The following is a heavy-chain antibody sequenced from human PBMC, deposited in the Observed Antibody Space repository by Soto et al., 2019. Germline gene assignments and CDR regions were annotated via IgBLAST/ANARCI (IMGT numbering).Heavy chain of an antibody. V-gene: IGHV4-30-4*01. J-gene: IGHJ6*02. Sequence: QVQLQESGPGLVKPSQTLSLTCTVSGGSISSGDYYWSWIRQPPGKGLEWIGYIYYSGSTYYNPSLKSRVXXXVXPSKNQFSLKLSSVTAADTAVYYCASHDYAHYGMDVWGQGTTVTVSS. CDR1: GGSISSGDYY. D-gene: IGHD3-16*01. CDR3: ASHDYAHYGMDV. CDR2: IYYSGST.